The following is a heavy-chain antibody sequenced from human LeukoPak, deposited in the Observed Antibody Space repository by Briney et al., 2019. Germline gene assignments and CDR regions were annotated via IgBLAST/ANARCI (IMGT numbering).Heavy chain of an antibody. CDR1: GGTFSSYT. D-gene: IGHD4-17*01. CDR2: ISAYNGNT. J-gene: IGHJ4*02. CDR3: ARDRYGDYGSY. Sequence: ASVKVSCKASGGTFSSYTISWVRQAPGQGLEWMGWISAYNGNTNYAQKLQGRVTMTTDTSTSTAYMELRSLRSDDTAVYYCARDRYGDYGSYWGQGTLVTVSS. V-gene: IGHV1-18*01.